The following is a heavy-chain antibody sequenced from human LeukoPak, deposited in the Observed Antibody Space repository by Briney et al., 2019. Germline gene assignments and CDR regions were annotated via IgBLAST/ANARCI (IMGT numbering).Heavy chain of an antibody. D-gene: IGHD6-13*01. CDR2: ITGGGGST. J-gene: IGHJ4*02. CDR3: AKLAAAGTEDFDY. CDR1: GFTFSSYS. V-gene: IGHV3-23*01. Sequence: GGSLRLSCAASGFTFSSYSMNWVRQAPGKGLEWVSSITGGGGSTYYADSVQGRFTISRDNSKNTLYLHMTSLRAEDTAVFYCAKLAAAGTEDFDYWGQGTLVTVYS.